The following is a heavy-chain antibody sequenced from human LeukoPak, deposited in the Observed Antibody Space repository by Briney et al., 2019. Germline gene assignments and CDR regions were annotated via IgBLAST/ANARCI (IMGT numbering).Heavy chain of an antibody. Sequence: PSETLSLTCAVYGGSFSGYYWSWIRRPPGKGLEWIGEINHSGSTNYNPSLKSRVTISVDTSKNQFSLKLSSVTAADTAVYYCARGRTLLYWGQGTLVTVSS. CDR3: ARGRTLLY. J-gene: IGHJ4*02. CDR1: GGSFSGYY. D-gene: IGHD1-26*01. V-gene: IGHV4-34*01. CDR2: INHSGST.